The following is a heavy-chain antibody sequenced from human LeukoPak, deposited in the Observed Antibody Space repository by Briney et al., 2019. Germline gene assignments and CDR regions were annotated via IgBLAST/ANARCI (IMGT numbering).Heavy chain of an antibody. Sequence: PSETLSLTCTVSGGSISSGSYYWSWIRQPAGKGLEWTGRIYTSGSTNYNPSLKSRVTISVDTSKNQFSLKLGSVTAADTAVYYCARSALTMIVDYWGQGTLVTVSS. CDR3: ARSALTMIVDY. CDR2: IYTSGST. J-gene: IGHJ4*02. V-gene: IGHV4-61*02. D-gene: IGHD3-22*01. CDR1: GGSISSGSYY.